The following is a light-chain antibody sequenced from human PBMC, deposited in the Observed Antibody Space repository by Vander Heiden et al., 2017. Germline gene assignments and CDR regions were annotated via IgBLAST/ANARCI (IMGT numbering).Light chain of an antibody. J-gene: IGKJ4*01. Sequence: DVVMTQSPLSLPVTLGQPASISCRSRQSLVYSDGNTYLNWFQQRPGQSPRRLIYKVSNRDSGVPDRFSGSGSGTDFTLKISRVEAEDVGVYYCRQGKHWPLTFGGGTKVEIK. CDR2: KVS. V-gene: IGKV2-30*01. CDR1: QSLVYSDGNTY. CDR3: RQGKHWPLT.